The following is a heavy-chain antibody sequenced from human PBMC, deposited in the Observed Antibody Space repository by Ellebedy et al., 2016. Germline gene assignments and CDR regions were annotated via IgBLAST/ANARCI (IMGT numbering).Heavy chain of an antibody. CDR1: GYTFTSHE. Sequence: ASVKVSXXASGYTFTSHEINWVRQATGQGLEWMGWMNPNNGNAGYAQRFQGRVTMTRDTSISTVYMELSNLKSEDTAVYYCARGQDTSGWASVDYWGQGTLVTVSS. V-gene: IGHV1-8*01. CDR2: MNPNNGNA. D-gene: IGHD6-19*01. J-gene: IGHJ4*02. CDR3: ARGQDTSGWASVDY.